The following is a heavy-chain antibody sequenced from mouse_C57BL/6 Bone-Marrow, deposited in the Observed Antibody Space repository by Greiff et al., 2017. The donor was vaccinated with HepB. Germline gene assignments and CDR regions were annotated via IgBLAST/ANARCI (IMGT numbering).Heavy chain of an antibody. CDR2: ISSGSSTI. CDR3: ARNYYGYDGYYFDY. CDR1: GFTFSDYG. V-gene: IGHV5-17*01. D-gene: IGHD2-2*01. J-gene: IGHJ2*01. Sequence: EVKLMESGGGLVKPGGSLKLSCAASGFTFSDYGMHWVRQAPEKGLEWVAYISSGSSTIYYADTVKGRFTISRDNSKNTLVLQMTSLRSEDTAMYYCARNYYGYDGYYFDYWGQGTTLTVSS.